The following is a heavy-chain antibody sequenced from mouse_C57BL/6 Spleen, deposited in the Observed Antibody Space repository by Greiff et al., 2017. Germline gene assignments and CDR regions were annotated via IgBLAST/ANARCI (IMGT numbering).Heavy chain of an antibody. V-gene: IGHV1-72*01. J-gene: IGHJ4*01. D-gene: IGHD2-1*01. CDR3: ARPMGYYGIYAMDY. CDR1: GYTFTSYW. Sequence: QVQLQQSGAELVKPGASVKLSCKASGYTFTSYWMHWVKQRPGRGLEWIGRIDPNSGGTKYNEKFKSKATLTVDKSSRTAYMQPRSLTSEDSAIYYGARPMGYYGIYAMDYWGQGTSVTVSS. CDR2: IDPNSGGT.